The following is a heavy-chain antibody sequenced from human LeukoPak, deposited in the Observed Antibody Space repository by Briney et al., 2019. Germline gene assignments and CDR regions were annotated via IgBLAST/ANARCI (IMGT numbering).Heavy chain of an antibody. Sequence: SSYGMHWVRQPPGKGLEWIGSIYYSGSTHYNPSLKSRVTMSIDTSKNQFSLRLSSVTAADTAVYYCARRPGEYGGNDFDYWGQGTLVTVSS. CDR2: IYYSGST. V-gene: IGHV4-39*01. J-gene: IGHJ4*02. CDR1: SSYG. D-gene: IGHD4/OR15-4a*01. CDR3: ARRPGEYGGNDFDY.